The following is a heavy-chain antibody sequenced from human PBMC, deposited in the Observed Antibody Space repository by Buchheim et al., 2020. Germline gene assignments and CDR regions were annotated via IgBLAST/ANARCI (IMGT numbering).Heavy chain of an antibody. V-gene: IGHV3-23*01. CDR3: AKDRLSTMTTVTTHWFDP. Sequence: EVQLLESGGGLVQPGGSLRLSCAASGFTFSSYAMSWVRQAPGKGLEWVSSISGSDGSTYYADSVKGRFTISRDNSKNTLYLQMNSLRAEDTAVYYCAKDRLSTMTTVTTHWFDPWGQGTL. CDR2: ISGSDGST. CDR1: GFTFSSYA. J-gene: IGHJ5*02. D-gene: IGHD4-11*01.